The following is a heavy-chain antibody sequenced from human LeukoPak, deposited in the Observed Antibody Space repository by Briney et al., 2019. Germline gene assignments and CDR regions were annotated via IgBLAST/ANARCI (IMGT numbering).Heavy chain of an antibody. D-gene: IGHD7-27*01. CDR2: IYSGGNP. J-gene: IGHJ4*02. V-gene: IGHV3-53*01. Sequence: GGSLRLSCAASGFTGFTVSGNYMSWVRQAPGKGLEWISLIYSGGNPYYADSVKGRFTISRDTSKNTVFLQMNNLRAEDSAVYYCAKDRVPNWGSNHFDYWGQGTLVTVSS. CDR3: AKDRVPNWGSNHFDY. CDR1: GFTGFTVSGNY.